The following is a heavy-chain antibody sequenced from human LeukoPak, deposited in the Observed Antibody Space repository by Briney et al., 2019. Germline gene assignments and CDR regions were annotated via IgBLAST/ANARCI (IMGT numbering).Heavy chain of an antibody. Sequence: PSETLSLTCTVSGGSISSYYWSWIRQPPGKGLEWIGYIYHTGSTNYNPSLKSRVTISVDTSKNQFSLKLSSVTAADTAVYYCARGDTAMAKDYWGQGTLVTVSS. D-gene: IGHD5-18*01. J-gene: IGHJ4*02. V-gene: IGHV4-59*01. CDR3: ARGDTAMAKDY. CDR2: IYHTGST. CDR1: GGSISSYY.